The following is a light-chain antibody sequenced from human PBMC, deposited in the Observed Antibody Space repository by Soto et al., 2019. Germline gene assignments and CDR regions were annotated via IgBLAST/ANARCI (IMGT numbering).Light chain of an antibody. CDR1: QSISTW. J-gene: IGKJ1*01. CDR2: KAS. V-gene: IGKV1-5*03. CDR3: QQYNSYWT. Sequence: DIQMTQSPSTLSASVGDRVTITCRASQSISTWLAWYQQKPGKAPKLLIYKASSLESGVPLWFSGSGSGTEFTLTISSLQPDDFATYYCQQYNSYWTFGQGTKVDIK.